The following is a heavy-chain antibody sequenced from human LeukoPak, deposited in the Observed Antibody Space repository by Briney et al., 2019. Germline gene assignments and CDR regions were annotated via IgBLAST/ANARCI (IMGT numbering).Heavy chain of an antibody. V-gene: IGHV3-30*03. CDR1: GFTFSSYG. J-gene: IGHJ5*02. D-gene: IGHD5-18*01. CDR2: ISYDGSNK. CDR3: ARAAMAQFDP. Sequence: EGSLRLSCAASGFTFSSYGMHWVRQAPGKGLEWVAVISYDGSNKYYADSVKGRFTISRDNSKNTLYLQMNSLRAEDTAVYYCARAAMAQFDPWGQGTLVTVSS.